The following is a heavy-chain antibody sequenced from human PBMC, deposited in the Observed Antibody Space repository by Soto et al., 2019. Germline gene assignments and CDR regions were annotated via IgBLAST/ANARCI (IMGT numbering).Heavy chain of an antibody. J-gene: IGHJ6*01. Sequence: GRSLRLSCSPSAFTLSSYAMSWVRQAPEKGLEWVSPISGSGGSTYYAYSVKVRFTISRDNSKNTRYPQMNSPRAEDTAVSYFAKAGSRSSWYFGVYYYGMGVWRKVPTVTAAS. CDR1: AFTLSSYA. CDR2: ISGSGGST. V-gene: IGHV3-23*01. D-gene: IGHD6-13*01. CDR3: AKAGSRSSWYFGVYYYGMGV.